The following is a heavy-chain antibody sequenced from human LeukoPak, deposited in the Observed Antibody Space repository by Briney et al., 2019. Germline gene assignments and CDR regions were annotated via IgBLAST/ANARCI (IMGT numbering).Heavy chain of an antibody. V-gene: IGHV4-34*01. CDR2: INHSGST. J-gene: IGHJ5*02. D-gene: IGHD3-10*01. Sequence: SETLSLTCAVYGGSFSGYYWSWIRQPPGKGLEWIGEINHSGSTNYNPSLKSRVTISVDTSKNQFSLKLSSVTAADTAVYYCARTMVRGKAFDPWGQGTLVTVSS. CDR1: GGSFSGYY. CDR3: ARTMVRGKAFDP.